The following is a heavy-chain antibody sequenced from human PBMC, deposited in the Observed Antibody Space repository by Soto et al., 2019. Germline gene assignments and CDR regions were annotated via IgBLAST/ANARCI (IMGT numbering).Heavy chain of an antibody. CDR2: IHYSGST. J-gene: IGHJ4*02. Sequence: SETVSLTCTVSGDSITSTSYYWGWIRQPSGKGLEWIGCIHYSGSTYYNPSLRSRVTSSVDTSKNQFSLKVSSVTAADTAVYYCARRLFSSTWPSYFDYWGEGTLVTVSS. CDR1: GDSITSTSYY. D-gene: IGHD6-13*01. CDR3: ARRLFSSTWPSYFDY. V-gene: IGHV4-39*01.